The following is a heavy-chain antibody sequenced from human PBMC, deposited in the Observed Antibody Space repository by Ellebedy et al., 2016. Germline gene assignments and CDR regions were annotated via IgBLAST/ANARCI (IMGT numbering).Heavy chain of an antibody. CDR1: GYTFTSYY. V-gene: IGHV1-46*04. J-gene: IGHJ6*02. CDR2: INPSGGST. Sequence: ASVKVSCKASGYTFTSYYMHWVRQAPGQGLEWMGIINPSGGSTSYAQKLQGRVTMTRDTSTSTVYMELSSLRSEDTAVYYCARVEGHPVQGFWSSFYYGMDVWGQGTTVTVSS. D-gene: IGHD3-3*01. CDR3: ARVEGHPVQGFWSSFYYGMDV.